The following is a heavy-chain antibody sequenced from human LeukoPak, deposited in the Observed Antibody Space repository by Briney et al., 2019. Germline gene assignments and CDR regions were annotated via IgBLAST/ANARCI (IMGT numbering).Heavy chain of an antibody. J-gene: IGHJ4*02. CDR1: VYTFTSYG. CDR2: ISAYNGNT. D-gene: IGHD4-17*01. V-gene: IGHV1-18*01. CDR3: ARDRDYGDYVRFDY. Sequence: ASVTVSFKASVYTFTSYGISCVRQAPGQGRAWMGWISAYNGNTNYAQKLQGRVTMTTDTSTSTADMELRSLRSDDTAVYYCARDRDYGDYVRFDYWGQGTLVTVSS.